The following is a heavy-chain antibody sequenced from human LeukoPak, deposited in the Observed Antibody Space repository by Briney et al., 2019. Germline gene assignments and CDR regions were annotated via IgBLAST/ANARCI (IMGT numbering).Heavy chain of an antibody. V-gene: IGHV1-2*02. J-gene: IGHJ5*02. CDR2: INPNSGGT. D-gene: IGHD6-13*01. Sequence: ASVKVSCKASGYTFTGYYMHWVRQAPGQGLEWMGWINPNSGGTNYAQKFQGRVTMTRDTSISTAYMELSRLRSDDTAVYYCARDRQQLAFTGWFDPWGQGTLVTVSS. CDR1: GYTFTGYY. CDR3: ARDRQQLAFTGWFDP.